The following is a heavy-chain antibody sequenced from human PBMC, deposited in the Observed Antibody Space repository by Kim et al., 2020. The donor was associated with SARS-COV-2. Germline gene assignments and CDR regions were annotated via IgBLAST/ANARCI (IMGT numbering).Heavy chain of an antibody. J-gene: IGHJ4*02. CDR2: VNNGGNA. D-gene: IGHD6-19*01. CDR3: AKDHPRSGWPTFDS. V-gene: IGHV3-23*01. CDR1: GFTFSRYA. Sequence: GGSLRLSCAASGFTFSRYAMSWVRQAPGKGPEWIAAVNNGGNAYYANSAKGRFTVSRDNNRNTLDLQMNSLTAEDTALYFCAKDHPRSGWPTFDSWGQGTLVTASS.